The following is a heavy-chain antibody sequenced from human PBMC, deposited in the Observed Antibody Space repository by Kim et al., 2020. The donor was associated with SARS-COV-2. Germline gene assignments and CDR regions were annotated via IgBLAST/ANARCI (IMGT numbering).Heavy chain of an antibody. J-gene: IGHJ5*02. V-gene: IGHV3-30*07. Sequence: SVKSRFTISRDNSKNTLYLQMNSLRAEDTAVYYCARTRVVVAATNWFDPWGQGTLVTVSS. D-gene: IGHD2-15*01. CDR3: ARTRVVVAATNWFDP.